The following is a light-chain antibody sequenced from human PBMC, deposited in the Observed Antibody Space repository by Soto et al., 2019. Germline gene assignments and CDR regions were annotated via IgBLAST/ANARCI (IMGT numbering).Light chain of an antibody. CDR1: SSNIGAGYD. Sequence: QSVLTQPPSVSVAPGQRVTVSCTGSSSNIGAGYDVHWYQQLPGTAPKLLIYGNSNRPSGVPDRFSGSKSGTSASLAITGLQAEDGADYYCQSYDSRDVFGTGTKVTVL. CDR3: QSYDSRDV. J-gene: IGLJ1*01. CDR2: GNS. V-gene: IGLV1-40*01.